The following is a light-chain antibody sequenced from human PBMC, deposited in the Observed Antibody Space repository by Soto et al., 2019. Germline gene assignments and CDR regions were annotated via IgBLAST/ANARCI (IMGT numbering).Light chain of an antibody. V-gene: IGKV3-15*01. J-gene: IGKJ2*01. CDR1: QSVSSN. CDR2: GAY. Sequence: EIVMTQSPATLSVSPGERATLSCRASQSVSSNLAWYQQKPGQAPRLLIYGAYTRATGIPARFSGSGSGTEFNLTISSLQSEDFAVYYCQQYTNWPPSTFGQGTKMEIK. CDR3: QQYTNWPPST.